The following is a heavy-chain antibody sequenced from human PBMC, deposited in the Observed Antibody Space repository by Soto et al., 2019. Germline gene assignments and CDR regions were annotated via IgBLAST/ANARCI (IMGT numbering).Heavy chain of an antibody. D-gene: IGHD3-10*01. J-gene: IGHJ6*03. CDR3: ARAYYGSGSTYYYYLDV. Sequence: SETLSLTCPVSGGSISSYYWSWIRQPPGKGLEWIGYIYYSGSTNYNPSLKSRVTISVDTSKNQFSLKLSSVTAADTAVYYCARAYYGSGSTYYYYLDVWGKGTTVTVSS. CDR1: GGSISSYY. CDR2: IYYSGST. V-gene: IGHV4-59*01.